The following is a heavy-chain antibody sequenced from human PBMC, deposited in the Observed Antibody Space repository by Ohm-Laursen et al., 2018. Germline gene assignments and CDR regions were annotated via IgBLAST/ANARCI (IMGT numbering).Heavy chain of an antibody. CDR1: GGSIINFY. Sequence: GTLSLTCTVSGGSIINFYWSWIRQPPGMGLEWIGYIYNSGSTNYNPSLKSRVTFTVDMSKNHFSLRLNSVTAADTAVYYCARGTPGYGGYIAAFDIWGQGTMVTVS. CDR3: ARGTPGYGGYIAAFDI. D-gene: IGHD4-17*01. J-gene: IGHJ3*02. CDR2: IYNSGST. V-gene: IGHV4-59*01.